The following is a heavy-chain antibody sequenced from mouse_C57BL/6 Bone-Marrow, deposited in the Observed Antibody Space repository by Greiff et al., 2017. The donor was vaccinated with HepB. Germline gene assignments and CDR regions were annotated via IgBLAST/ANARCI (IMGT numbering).Heavy chain of an antibody. V-gene: IGHV5-4*03. D-gene: IGHD1-1*01. J-gene: IGHJ2*01. CDR3: ARAHYYGSSPYYFDY. CDR2: ISDGGSYT. CDR1: GFTFSSYA. Sequence: EVKLVESGGGLVKPGGSLKLSCAASGFTFSSYAMSWVRQTPEKRLEWVATISDGGSYTYYPDNVKGRFTISRDNAKNNLYLQMSHLKSEDTAMYYCARAHYYGSSPYYFDYWGQGTTLTVSS.